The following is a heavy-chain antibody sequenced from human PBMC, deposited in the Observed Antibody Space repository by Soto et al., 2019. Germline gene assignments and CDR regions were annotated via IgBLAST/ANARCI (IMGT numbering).Heavy chain of an antibody. J-gene: IGHJ4*02. CDR2: VNHSGTT. V-gene: IGHV4-34*01. Sequence: QVQLQQWGAGLLKPSETLSLTCAVYGGSFSGYYWTWIRQSPEKGLEWIGEVNHSGTTYYNPSLKTRVTIPVHTPKNQFSRKMSSVTASHTAGYYCARAIGYWSSINCYSSRRLRFDSWGQGPLVTVSS. CDR3: ARAIGYWSSINCYSSRRLRFDS. D-gene: IGHD2-2*01. CDR1: GGSFSGYY.